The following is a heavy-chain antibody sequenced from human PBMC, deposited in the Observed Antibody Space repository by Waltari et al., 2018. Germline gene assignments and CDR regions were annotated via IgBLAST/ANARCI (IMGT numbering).Heavy chain of an antibody. V-gene: IGHV4-59*01. J-gene: IGHJ4*02. CDR3: ARLGFYGGNSRYLDDS. Sequence: QVQLQESGPRVVKPSETLSLTCTVSGGSINGYFWSWIRHPPGKGLEWVGYIYYGGNLKTNPLIEGRVTISADPFKNQFSLDLASVTAADTAVYFCARLGFYGGNSRYLDDSWGPGTLVTVSS. CDR2: IYYGGNL. D-gene: IGHD2-15*01. CDR1: GGSINGYF.